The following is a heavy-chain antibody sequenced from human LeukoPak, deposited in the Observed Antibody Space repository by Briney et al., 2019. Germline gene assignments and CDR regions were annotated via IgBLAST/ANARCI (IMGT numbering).Heavy chain of an antibody. D-gene: IGHD5-12*01. Sequence: ASLKVSCKASGYTFTDYYMYWVRQAPGQGLEWMGGIIPLFRATHHAQKFQGRVTSAADASTSLVYMEMSSLRAEDTAIYYCARTPPYSGYDFHDDWGQGTLVTVSS. J-gene: IGHJ4*02. V-gene: IGHV1-69*13. CDR1: GYTFTDYY. CDR2: IIPLFRAT. CDR3: ARTPPYSGYDFHDD.